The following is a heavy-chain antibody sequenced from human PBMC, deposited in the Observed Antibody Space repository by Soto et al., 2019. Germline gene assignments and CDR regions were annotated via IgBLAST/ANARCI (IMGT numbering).Heavy chain of an antibody. CDR1: GGSISSSNW. J-gene: IGHJ5*02. Sequence: QVQLQESGPGLLNPSGTLSLTCAVSGGSISSSNWWSWVRQPPGKGLEWIGHISYTGSTKYNPSLTRPVTISVDKSKIQFSLTLTSVTAADTAVYYCASLNVDYGNNWFDPWGQGTLVTVSS. V-gene: IGHV4-4*02. CDR2: ISYTGST. CDR3: ASLNVDYGNNWFDP. D-gene: IGHD4-17*01.